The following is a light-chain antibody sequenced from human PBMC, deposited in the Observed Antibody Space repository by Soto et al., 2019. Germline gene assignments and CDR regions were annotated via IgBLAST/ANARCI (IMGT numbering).Light chain of an antibody. CDR3: QQYYSPLWT. J-gene: IGKJ1*01. V-gene: IGKV4-1*01. Sequence: DIVMTQSPDSLAVSLDERATINCKSSQSVAYTSNKKTYVAWYQQKAGQPPKLLLYWSSTRASGVPDRFSGSGSGTDFTLTISSLQAEDVAVYYCQQYYSPLWTFGQGTKVQIK. CDR1: QSVAYTSNKKTY. CDR2: WSS.